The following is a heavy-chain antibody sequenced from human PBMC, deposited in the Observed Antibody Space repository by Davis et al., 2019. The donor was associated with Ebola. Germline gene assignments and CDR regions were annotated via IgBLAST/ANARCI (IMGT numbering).Heavy chain of an antibody. J-gene: IGHJ4*02. CDR2: IYSGGST. CDR1: GFTVSSNY. Sequence: GESLKISCAASGFTVSSNYMSWVRQAPGKGLEWVSVIYSGGSTYYADSVKGRFTISRDNSKNTLYLQMNSLRAEDTAVYYCARGLFREYFDYWGQGTLVTVSS. V-gene: IGHV3-53*01. D-gene: IGHD3-10*01. CDR3: ARGLFREYFDY.